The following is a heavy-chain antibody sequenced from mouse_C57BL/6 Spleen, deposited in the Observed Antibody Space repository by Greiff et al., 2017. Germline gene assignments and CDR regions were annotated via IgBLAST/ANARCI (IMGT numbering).Heavy chain of an antibody. CDR1: GYTFTSYW. CDR3: ARGGDSSGYADY. V-gene: IGHV1-69*01. CDR2: IDPSDSYT. D-gene: IGHD3-2*02. Sequence: VQLQQSGAELVMPGASVKLSCKASGYTFTSYWMHWVKQRPGQGLEWIGEIDPSDSYTNYNQKFKGKSTLTVDKSSSTAYMQLSSLTSEDSAVYYCARGGDSSGYADYWGQGTTLTVSS. J-gene: IGHJ2*01.